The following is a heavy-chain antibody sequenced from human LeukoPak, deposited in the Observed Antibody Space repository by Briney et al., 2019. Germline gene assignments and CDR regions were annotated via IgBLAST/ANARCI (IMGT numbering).Heavy chain of an antibody. Sequence: GGSLRLSCAASGFTFSTYAMNWVRQAPGKGLEWVSSISKTSTYIYYADSVKGRFTISRDNAKNSLYLQMNSLRDEDTAVYYCARDSSSWYSYLDYWGQGTLVTVSS. CDR2: ISKTSTYI. J-gene: IGHJ4*02. V-gene: IGHV3-21*01. CDR1: GFTFSTYA. D-gene: IGHD6-13*01. CDR3: ARDSSSWYSYLDY.